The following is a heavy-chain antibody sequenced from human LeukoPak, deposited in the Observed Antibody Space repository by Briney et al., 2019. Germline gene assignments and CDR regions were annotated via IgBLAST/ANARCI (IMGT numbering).Heavy chain of an antibody. J-gene: IGHJ3*02. Sequence: TGGSLRLSCVASGFTFSSYGMHWVRQAPGKGLEWVAFIRYDGSNKYYADSVKGRFTISRDNSKNTLFLQMNSLRGEDTAVYYCAKDNNGAAAGIIPGAFDIWGQGTMVTVSS. CDR1: GFTFSSYG. D-gene: IGHD6-13*01. V-gene: IGHV3-30*02. CDR3: AKDNNGAAAGIIPGAFDI. CDR2: IRYDGSNK.